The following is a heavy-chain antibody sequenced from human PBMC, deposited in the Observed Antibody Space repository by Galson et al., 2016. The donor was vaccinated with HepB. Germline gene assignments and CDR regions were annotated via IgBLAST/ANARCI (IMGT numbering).Heavy chain of an antibody. CDR1: GFSVSNSF. J-gene: IGHJ4*02. V-gene: IGHV3-53*04. Sequence: SLRLSCAASGFSVSNSFMGWVRQVPGQGLQWVSVIYGGGGVYSSDSMKGRFTISRHNSENTVFLEMNSLRPEDTAVYYCAPARRAHNLWSGYPFDFWGQGTLVTVSS. CDR2: IYGGGGV. D-gene: IGHD3-3*01. CDR3: APARRAHNLWSGYPFDF.